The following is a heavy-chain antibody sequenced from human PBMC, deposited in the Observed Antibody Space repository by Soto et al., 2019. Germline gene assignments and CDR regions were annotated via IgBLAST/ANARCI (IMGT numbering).Heavy chain of an antibody. D-gene: IGHD6-13*01. CDR2: IWYDGSNK. CDR1: GFTFSSYG. J-gene: IGHJ6*02. Sequence: QVQLVESGGGVVQPGRSLRLSCAASGFTFSSYGMHWVRQAPGKGLEWVAVIWYDGSNKYYADSVKGRFTISRDNSKNTLYLQMNSLGAEDTAVYYCARSIAAAGSFGPYYYYGRDVWGQGTTVTVSS. V-gene: IGHV3-33*01. CDR3: ARSIAAAGSFGPYYYYGRDV.